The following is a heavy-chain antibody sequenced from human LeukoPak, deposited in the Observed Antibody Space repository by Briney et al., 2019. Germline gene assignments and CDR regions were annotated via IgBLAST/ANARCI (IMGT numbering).Heavy chain of an antibody. CDR2: INHSGST. J-gene: IGHJ5*02. CDR3: AREGGYGSVNWFDP. D-gene: IGHD5-12*01. V-gene: IGHV4-34*01. Sequence: SETLSLTCAVYGGSFSGYYWSWIRQPPGKGLEWIGEINHSGSTNYNPSLKNRVTISVDTSKNQFSLKLSSVTAADTAVYYCAREGGYGSVNWFDPWGQGTLVTVSS. CDR1: GGSFSGYY.